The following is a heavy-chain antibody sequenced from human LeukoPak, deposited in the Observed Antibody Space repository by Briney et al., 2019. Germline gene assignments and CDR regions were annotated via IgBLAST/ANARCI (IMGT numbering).Heavy chain of an antibody. V-gene: IGHV3-21*01. Sequence: GGSRRLSCAASGFTFSSYSMNWVRQAPGKGLEWVSSISSSSSYIYYADSVKGRFTISRDNAKNSLYLQMNSLRAEDTAVYYCAKGGGYSNYARPYYFYMDVWGKGTTVTVSS. CDR2: ISSSSSYI. D-gene: IGHD4-11*01. J-gene: IGHJ6*03. CDR3: AKGGGYSNYARPYYFYMDV. CDR1: GFTFSSYS.